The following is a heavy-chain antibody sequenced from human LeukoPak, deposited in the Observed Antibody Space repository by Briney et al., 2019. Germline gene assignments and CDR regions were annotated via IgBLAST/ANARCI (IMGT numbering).Heavy chain of an antibody. Sequence: GGSLRLSCAASGFTVSSNYMSWVRQAPGKGLEWVSVIYSGGTTYYADSVKGRFTISRDHSKNTLYLQMNSLRAEDTAVYYCARDLTAVVRGVSHAMDVWGQGTTVTVSS. CDR3: ARDLTAVVRGVSHAMDV. D-gene: IGHD3-10*01. CDR2: IYSGGTT. J-gene: IGHJ6*02. CDR1: GFTVSSNY. V-gene: IGHV3-66*01.